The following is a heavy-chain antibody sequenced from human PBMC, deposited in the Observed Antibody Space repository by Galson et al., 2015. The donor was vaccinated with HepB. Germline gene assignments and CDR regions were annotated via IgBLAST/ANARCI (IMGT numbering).Heavy chain of an antibody. CDR1: GFSLNTSEMC. CDR2: VDLDGDK. CDR3: ARTRIEAADKQGQFCFNGMDV. D-gene: IGHD3-16*01. J-gene: IGHJ6*02. V-gene: IGHV2-70*11. Sequence: PALVKPTQTLTLTCTVSGFSLNTSEMCVSWIRQPPGKALEWLSRVDLDGDKYYNTSLKTRLTLSRDTSKDQGVLRMPKRDPADTATYYCARTRIEAADKQGQFCFNGMDVWGQGTTVTVSS.